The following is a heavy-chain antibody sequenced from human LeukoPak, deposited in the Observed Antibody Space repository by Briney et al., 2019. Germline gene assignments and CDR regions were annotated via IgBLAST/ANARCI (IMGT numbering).Heavy chain of an antibody. J-gene: IGHJ4*02. CDR1: GGSISSGTFS. CDR3: ARDSPTYYFDY. V-gene: IGHV4-31*03. CDR2: IYSSGSN. Sequence: SQTLSLTCTVAGGSISSGTFSWTWIRQHPGKDLEWIGYIYSSGSNFYNPSLKGRVTISVDTSKNQFSLKLSSVTAADTAVYYCARDSPTYYFDYWGQGTLVTVSS.